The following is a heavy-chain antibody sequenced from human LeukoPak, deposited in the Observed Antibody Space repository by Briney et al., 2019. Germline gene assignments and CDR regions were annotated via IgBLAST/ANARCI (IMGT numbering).Heavy chain of an antibody. CDR1: GVSVSSGSYY. V-gene: IGHV4-61*01. CDR2: IYYSGNT. CDR3: ARGSRGYSYG. D-gene: IGHD5-18*01. J-gene: IGHJ4*02. Sequence: SETLSLTCTVSGVSVSSGSYYWSWIRQPPGKGLEWIGYIYYSGNTNYNPSLKSRVTISVDTSENQFSLKLSSVTAADTALYYCARGSRGYSYGWGQGTLVTVSS.